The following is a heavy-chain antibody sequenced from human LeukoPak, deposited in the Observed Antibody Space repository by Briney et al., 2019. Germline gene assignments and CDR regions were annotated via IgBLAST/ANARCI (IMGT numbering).Heavy chain of an antibody. J-gene: IGHJ4*02. V-gene: IGHV4-61*02. Sequence: SQTLSLTCTVSGGSISSGSYYWSWIRQPAGKGLEWIGRIYTSGSTNYNPSLKSRVTISVDTSKNQFSLKLSSVTAADTAVYYCARGRVGAGYYFDYWGQGTLVTVSS. CDR3: ARGRVGAGYYFDY. CDR1: GGSISSGSYY. CDR2: IYTSGST. D-gene: IGHD1-26*01.